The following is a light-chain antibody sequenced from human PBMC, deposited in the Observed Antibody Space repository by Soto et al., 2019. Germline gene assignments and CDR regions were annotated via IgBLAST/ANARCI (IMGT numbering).Light chain of an antibody. Sequence: QSVLTQPPSVSAAPGQKVTISCSGSSSNIGNNYVSWYRQLPGTAPKFLIYDNNKRPSGIPDRFSGSKSGTSATLDITGLQTGDEADYYCATWDSSLSDVVFGGGTKLTVL. CDR2: DNN. V-gene: IGLV1-51*01. CDR3: ATWDSSLSDVV. J-gene: IGLJ3*02. CDR1: SSNIGNNY.